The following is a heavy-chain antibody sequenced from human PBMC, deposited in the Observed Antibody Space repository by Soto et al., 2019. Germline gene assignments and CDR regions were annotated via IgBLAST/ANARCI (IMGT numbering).Heavy chain of an antibody. Sequence: SVKVSCKASGYTFTSYGISWVRQAPGQGLEWMGRIIPILGIANYAQKFQGRVTITADKSTSTAYMELSSLRSEDTAVYYCARDNHYDSSGYYWDYCYGMDVWG. CDR3: ARDNHYDSSGYYWDYCYGMDV. J-gene: IGHJ6*02. CDR2: IIPILGIA. V-gene: IGHV1-69*04. CDR1: GYTFTSYG. D-gene: IGHD3-22*01.